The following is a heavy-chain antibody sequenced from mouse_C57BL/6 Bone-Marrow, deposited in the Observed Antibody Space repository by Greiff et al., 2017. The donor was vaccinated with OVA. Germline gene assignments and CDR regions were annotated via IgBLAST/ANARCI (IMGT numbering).Heavy chain of an antibody. D-gene: IGHD1-1*01. J-gene: IGHJ1*03. CDR1: GFTFSSYA. V-gene: IGHV5-4*01. CDR3: ARDRTTVPPYWYFDV. CDR2: ISDGGSYT. Sequence: EVKVVESGGGLVKPGGSLTLSCAASGFTFSSYAMSWVRQTPEKRLEWVATISDGGSYTYYPDNVKGRFTISRDHAKNNLYLQMSHLKSADTAMDYCARDRTTVPPYWYFDVWGTGTTVTVSS.